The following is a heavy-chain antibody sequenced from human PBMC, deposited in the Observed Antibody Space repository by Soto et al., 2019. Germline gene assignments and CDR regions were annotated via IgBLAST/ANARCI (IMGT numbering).Heavy chain of an antibody. J-gene: IGHJ4*02. CDR3: ARIRRSGWYEFDY. CDR2: IDWDNDK. V-gene: IGHV2-70*11. Sequence: SGPTLVNPTQTLTLTCTFSGFSLSTSGMCVSWIRQPPGKALEWLARIDWDNDKYYSTSLRTRLTISKDTSKNQVVLTMTNMNPVDTATYYCARIRRSGWYEFDYWGQGTLVTVSS. D-gene: IGHD6-19*01. CDR1: GFSLSTSGMC.